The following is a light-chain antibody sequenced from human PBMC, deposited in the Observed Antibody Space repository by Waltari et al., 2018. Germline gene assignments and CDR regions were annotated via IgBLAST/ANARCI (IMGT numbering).Light chain of an antibody. V-gene: IGLV2-11*01. Sequence: QSALTQPRSVSGSPGQSVTISCTGTSSDVGGYNYVSWYQHFPGEAPKLMIYDVSKRPSGVPGRFSGSKSGNTASLTISGLQAEDEADYYCCSYAGTYPVAFGGGTKLTVL. J-gene: IGLJ2*01. CDR1: SSDVGGYNY. CDR3: CSYAGTYPVA. CDR2: DVS.